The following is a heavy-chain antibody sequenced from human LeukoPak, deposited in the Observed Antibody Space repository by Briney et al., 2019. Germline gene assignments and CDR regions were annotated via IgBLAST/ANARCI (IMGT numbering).Heavy chain of an antibody. J-gene: IGHJ4*02. V-gene: IGHV4-31*03. Sequence: SETLSLTCTVSGGSISSGGYYWSWIRQHPGKGLEWIGYIYYSGSTYYNPSLKSRVTISVDTSKNQFPLKLSSVTAADTAVYYCAREHSSGYFDYWGQGTLVTVSS. CDR2: IYYSGST. D-gene: IGHD6-19*01. CDR3: AREHSSGYFDY. CDR1: GGSISSGGYY.